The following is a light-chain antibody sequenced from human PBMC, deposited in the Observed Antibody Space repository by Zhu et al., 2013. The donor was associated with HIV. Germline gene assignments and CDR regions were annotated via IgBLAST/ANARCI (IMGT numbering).Light chain of an antibody. CDR2: GAS. Sequence: EIVVTQSPGTLSLSPGDRATLSCRASQTIRSSYLAWYQQKPGQAPRLLIYGASTRATGIPARFSGSGSGTEFTLTISSLQSEDFAVYYCQQCNNWPRTFGQGTKVEIK. CDR1: QTIRSSY. J-gene: IGKJ1*01. V-gene: IGKV3-15*01. CDR3: QQCNNWPRT.